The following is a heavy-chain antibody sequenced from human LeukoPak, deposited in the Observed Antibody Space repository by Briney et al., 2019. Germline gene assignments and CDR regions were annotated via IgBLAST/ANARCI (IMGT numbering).Heavy chain of an antibody. V-gene: IGHV3-73*01. CDR3: RGAYYDGSGAEYYFDY. Sequence: PGGSLRLSCAASGFTFSGSAMHWVRQASGKGLEWVGRIRGKASSYSTAYAASVKGRFTISRDDSKNTAYLQMNSLKTEDTAVYFCRGAYYDGSGAEYYFDYWGQGTLVTVSS. CDR2: IRGKASSYST. J-gene: IGHJ4*02. CDR1: GFTFSGSA. D-gene: IGHD3-22*01.